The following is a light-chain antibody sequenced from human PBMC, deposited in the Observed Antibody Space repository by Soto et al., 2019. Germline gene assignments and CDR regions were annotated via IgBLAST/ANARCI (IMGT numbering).Light chain of an antibody. CDR1: QSISDNH. CDR2: GAS. V-gene: IGKV3-20*01. J-gene: IGKJ1*01. CDR3: QQYGSSPWT. Sequence: VVTQSPGTLSLSPGERATLSCRASQSISDNHLGWYQQKPGQAPRLLIYGASSRATGIPDRFSGSGSGTDFTLTISRLEPEDFAVYYCQQYGSSPWTFGQGTKVDIK.